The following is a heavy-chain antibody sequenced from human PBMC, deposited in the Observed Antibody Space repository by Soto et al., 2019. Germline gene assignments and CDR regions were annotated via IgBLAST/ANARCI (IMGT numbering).Heavy chain of an antibody. CDR3: ARAHGSGWGAFDI. Sequence: QLQLQESGSGLVKPSQTLSLTCAVSGGSISSGGYSWSWIRQPPGKGLEWIGYIYHSGSTYYNPSLKSRVTISVDRSKNQFSLKRSSVTAADTAVYYCARAHGSGWGAFDIWGQGTMVTVSS. CDR2: IYHSGST. D-gene: IGHD3-10*01. CDR1: GGSISSGGYS. V-gene: IGHV4-30-2*01. J-gene: IGHJ3*02.